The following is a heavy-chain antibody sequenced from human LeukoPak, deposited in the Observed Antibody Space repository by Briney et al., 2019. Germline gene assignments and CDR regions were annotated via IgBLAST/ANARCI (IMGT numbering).Heavy chain of an antibody. D-gene: IGHD6-19*01. V-gene: IGHV4-39*07. J-gene: IGHJ4*02. CDR1: GGSIRSSTYY. CDR2: IYHSGIT. CDR3: ARDISSGWFISIDS. Sequence: SETLSLTCTVSGGSIRSSTYYWGWIRQPPGKGLEWIGSIYHSGITYYNPSLMSRVSTSVDTSKKQFSLKVSSVTAADTAVYYCARDISSGWFISIDSWGQGTLVTVSS.